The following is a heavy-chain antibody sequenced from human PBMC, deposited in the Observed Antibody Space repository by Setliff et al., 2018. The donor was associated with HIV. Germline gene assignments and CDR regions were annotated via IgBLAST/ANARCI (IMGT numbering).Heavy chain of an antibody. V-gene: IGHV3-11*04. CDR2: ISSSGSTI. D-gene: IGHD5-18*01. CDR1: GFTFSDAW. CDR3: ARGARGYSYG. Sequence: GGSLRLSCAVSGFTFSDAWMIWVRQAPGEGLEWVSYISSSGSTIYYADSVKGRFTISRDNANNSLYLQMNSLRAEDTAVYYCARGARGYSYGWGQGTLVTVSS. J-gene: IGHJ4*02.